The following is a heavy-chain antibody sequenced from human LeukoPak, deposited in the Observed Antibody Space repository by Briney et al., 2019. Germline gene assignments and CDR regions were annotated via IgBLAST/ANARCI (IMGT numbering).Heavy chain of an antibody. CDR3: ARSLATSYYYVDV. J-gene: IGHJ6*03. Sequence: PGRSLRLSCAASGFTFSNYAMHWVRQAPGKGLEWVAVISYDGSNKFYADSVKGRFTISRDNSKNTLHLQMNSLRAEDTAVYYCARSLATSYYYVDVWGKGTTVTVSS. D-gene: IGHD5-12*01. V-gene: IGHV3-30*04. CDR2: ISYDGSNK. CDR1: GFTFSNYA.